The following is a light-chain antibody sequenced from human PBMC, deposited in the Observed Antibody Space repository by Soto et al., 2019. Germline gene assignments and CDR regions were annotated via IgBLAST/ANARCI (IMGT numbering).Light chain of an antibody. J-gene: IGKJ4*02. CDR1: QDISNH. CDR2: DAS. CDR3: QQSDNLPLT. V-gene: IGKV1-33*01. Sequence: DIQMTQSPSSLSASAGDRVTITCQASQDISNHLNWYQHKPEKAPQLLTYDASNLAKGLPSRFGGSGSGTSFIFTISSLQTEDIATYFCQQSDNLPLTFGGGTKVEIK.